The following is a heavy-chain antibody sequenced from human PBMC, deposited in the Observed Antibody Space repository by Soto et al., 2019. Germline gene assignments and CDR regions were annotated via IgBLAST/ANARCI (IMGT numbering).Heavy chain of an antibody. CDR1: GFTFSDYW. J-gene: IGHJ4*02. V-gene: IGHV3-7*05. CDR3: ATSMGRGGNDY. Sequence: EVQLVESGGGLVQPGGSLRLSCAASGFTFSDYWMSWVRQAPGKGLECVANIKRDGSEKYYVDPVKGRFTISRDNAKNSLYRQMNSLRAEDTAVYYCATSMGRGGNDYWGQGTLVTVFS. D-gene: IGHD3-10*01. CDR2: IKRDGSEK.